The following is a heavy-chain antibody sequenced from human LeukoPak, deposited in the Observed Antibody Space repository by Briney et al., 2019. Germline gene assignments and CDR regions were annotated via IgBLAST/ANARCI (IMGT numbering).Heavy chain of an antibody. Sequence: SETLSLTCTVSGGSISSYYWSWIRQPAGKGLEWIGRIYTSGSTNYNPSLKSRVTMSVDTSKNQFSLKLSSVTAADTAVYHCAREGTVIDWYYHYYGMDVWGQGTTVTVSS. D-gene: IGHD2-21*01. CDR1: GGSISSYY. V-gene: IGHV4-4*07. J-gene: IGHJ6*02. CDR2: IYTSGST. CDR3: AREGTVIDWYYHYYGMDV.